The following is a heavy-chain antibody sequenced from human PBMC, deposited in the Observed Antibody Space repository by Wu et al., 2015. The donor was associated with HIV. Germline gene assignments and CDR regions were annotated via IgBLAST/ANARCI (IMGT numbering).Heavy chain of an antibody. CDR2: MNPKSGNT. CDR1: GYTFTDYD. Sequence: QVQLVQSGAEVKKPGASVKVSCKASGYTFTDYDIIWVRQAAGQGLEWMGWMNPKSGNTEYAQKFQGRVTMTRNTAISTAYMEMSSLRSEDTAVYFCAREFHYDTSGYYYRVHNWFDPVGPTGTLVTV. D-gene: IGHD3-22*01. CDR3: AREFHYDTSGYYYRVHNWFDP. J-gene: IGHJ5*02. V-gene: IGHV1-8*01.